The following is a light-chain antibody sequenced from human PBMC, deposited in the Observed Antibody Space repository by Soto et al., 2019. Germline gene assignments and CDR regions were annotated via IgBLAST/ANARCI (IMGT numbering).Light chain of an antibody. CDR2: AAS. V-gene: IGKV1-9*01. Sequence: DIQLTQSPSFLSASVGDRVTITCRASQGISSYLAWYQQKPGKAPKLLIYAASTLQSGVPSTFSGSGSGTEFTLTISSLQPEDFATYYCQQLNSFPRPFGGGTKVEIK. CDR3: QQLNSFPRP. J-gene: IGKJ4*01. CDR1: QGISSY.